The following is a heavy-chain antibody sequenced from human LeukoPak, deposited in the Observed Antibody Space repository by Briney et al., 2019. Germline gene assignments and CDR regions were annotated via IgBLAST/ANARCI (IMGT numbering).Heavy chain of an antibody. CDR3: ARDRSSIRYYYYYGMDV. D-gene: IGHD3-16*02. V-gene: IGHV4-34*01. CDR1: GGSFSGYY. J-gene: IGHJ6*02. CDR2: INHSGST. Sequence: SETLSLTCAVYGGSFSGYYWSWIRQPPGKGLEWIGEINHSGSTNYNPFLKSRVTISVDTSKNQFSLKLSSVTAADTAVYYCARDRSSIRYYYYYGMDVWGQGTTVTVSS.